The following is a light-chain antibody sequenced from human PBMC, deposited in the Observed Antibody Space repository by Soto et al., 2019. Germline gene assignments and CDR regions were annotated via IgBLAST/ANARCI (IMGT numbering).Light chain of an antibody. V-gene: IGLV2-14*01. J-gene: IGLJ1*01. CDR1: STDVGRYNY. CDR2: DVA. CDR3: SSYTTSSTYV. Sequence: QSVLTQPASVSGSPGQSITISCTGTSTDVGRYNYVSWYQQHPGKATKLMIYDVANRPSVVSNRFSGSKSGITASLTISGRQAEDEADYYCSSYTTSSTYVFGTGTKLTVL.